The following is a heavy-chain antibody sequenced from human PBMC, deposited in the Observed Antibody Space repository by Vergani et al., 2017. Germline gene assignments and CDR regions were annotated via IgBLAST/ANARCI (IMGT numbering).Heavy chain of an antibody. CDR2: ISGSGGST. D-gene: IGHD2-15*01. CDR3: AKSDIVVVVAPAY. CDR1: GFTFTAHG. Sequence: EVQLLESGGGSAQPGESLRLSCVASGFTFTAHGLNWVRQAPGKGLEWVSAISGSGGSTYYADSVKGRFTISRDNSKNTLYLQMNSLRAEDTAVYYCAKSDIVVVVAPAYWGQGTLVTVSS. V-gene: IGHV3-23*01. J-gene: IGHJ4*02.